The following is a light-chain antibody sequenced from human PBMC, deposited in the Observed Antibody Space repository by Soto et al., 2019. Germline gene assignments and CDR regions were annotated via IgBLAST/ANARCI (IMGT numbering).Light chain of an antibody. CDR3: GTRDSSRIGYV. J-gene: IGLJ1*01. V-gene: IGLV1-51*01. Sequence: QSGLTQPPSVSAAPGEKVTISCSGGSSNIGKNYVSWYQQLPGTAPKLLIYDNNKRPSGIPDRFSGSKSGTSATLDITGLQTGDEADYYCGTRDSSRIGYVFGTGTKVTVL. CDR1: SSNIGKNY. CDR2: DNN.